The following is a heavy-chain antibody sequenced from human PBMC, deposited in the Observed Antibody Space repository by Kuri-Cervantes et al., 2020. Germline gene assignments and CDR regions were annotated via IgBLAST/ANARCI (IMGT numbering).Heavy chain of an antibody. V-gene: IGHV1-3*01. J-gene: IGHJ5*02. CDR1: GYTFTSYG. D-gene: IGHD4-17*01. CDR3: ARGVNYGDYLKWFDP. CDR2: INAGNGNT. Sequence: ASVKVSCKASGYTFTSYGISWVRQAPGQGLEWMGWINAGNGNTKYSQKFQGRVTITRDTSASTAYMELSSLRSEDTAVYYCARGVNYGDYLKWFDPWGQGTLVTVSS.